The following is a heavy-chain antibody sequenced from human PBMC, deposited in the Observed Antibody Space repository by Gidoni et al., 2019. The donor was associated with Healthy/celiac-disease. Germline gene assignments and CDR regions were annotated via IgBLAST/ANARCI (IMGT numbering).Heavy chain of an antibody. V-gene: IGHV3-48*03. Sequence: EVQLVESGGGLVQPGGSLRLSCAASGFTFSSYEMNWVRQAPGKGLEWVSYISSSGSTIYYADSVKGRFTISRDNAKNSLYLQMNSLRAEDTAVYYCARAITYYYDSRDAFDIWGQGTMVTVSS. J-gene: IGHJ3*02. CDR2: ISSSGSTI. CDR1: GFTFSSYE. CDR3: ARAITYYYDSRDAFDI. D-gene: IGHD3-22*01.